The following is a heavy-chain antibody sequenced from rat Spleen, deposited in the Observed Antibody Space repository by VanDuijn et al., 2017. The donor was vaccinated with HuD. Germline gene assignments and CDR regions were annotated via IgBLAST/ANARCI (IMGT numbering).Heavy chain of an antibody. CDR1: GFTFSNYG. CDR2: ISPSGAIT. CDR3: ATDGYYDGTYYSVYVMDA. Sequence: EVHLVESGGGLVQPGGSLRLSCAASGFTFSNYGMHWIRQAPTKGLEWVASISPSGAITNYRNSVKGRFTISRDNAKSTQSLQMDSLRSEDTATYYCATDGYYDGTYYSVYVMDAWGQGASVTVSS. V-gene: IGHV5-19*01. D-gene: IGHD1-12*02. J-gene: IGHJ4*01.